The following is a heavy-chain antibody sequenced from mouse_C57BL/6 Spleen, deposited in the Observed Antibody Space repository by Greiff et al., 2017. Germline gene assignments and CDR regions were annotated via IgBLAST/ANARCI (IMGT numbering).Heavy chain of an antibody. D-gene: IGHD1-1*01. CDR3: ARWIMTTVVARHAMDY. J-gene: IGHJ4*01. V-gene: IGHV1-55*01. CDR1: GYTFTSYW. Sequence: QVQLQQPGAELVKPGASVKMSCKASGYTFTSYWITWVKQRPGQGLEWIGDIYPGSGSTNYNENFKSKATLTVDTSSSTAYMQLSSLTSEDSAVYYCARWIMTTVVARHAMDYWGQGTTVTVAS. CDR2: IYPGSGST.